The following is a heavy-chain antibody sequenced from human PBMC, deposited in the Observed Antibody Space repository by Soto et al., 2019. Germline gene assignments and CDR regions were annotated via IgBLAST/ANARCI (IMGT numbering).Heavy chain of an antibody. D-gene: IGHD3-10*01. V-gene: IGHV4-59*01. J-gene: IGHJ6*02. Sequence: SETLSLTCTVSGGSISSYYWSWIRQPPGKGLEWIGYIYYSGSTNYNPSLKSRVTISVDTSKNQFSLKLSSVTAADTAVYYCARDLLAVRGVKNYYYGMDVWGQGTTVTVSS. CDR3: ARDLLAVRGVKNYYYGMDV. CDR1: GGSISSYY. CDR2: IYYSGST.